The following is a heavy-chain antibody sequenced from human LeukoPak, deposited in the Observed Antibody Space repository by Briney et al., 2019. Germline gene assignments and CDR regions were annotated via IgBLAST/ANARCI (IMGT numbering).Heavy chain of an antibody. D-gene: IGHD3-9*01. J-gene: IGHJ6*03. Sequence: GGSLRLSCAASGFTFSSYGMHWVRQAPGKGLEWVAVIWYDGSNKYYADSVKGRFTISRDNSKNTLYLQMNSLRAEDTAVYYCARAQYDISTGYYTSVYMDVWGKGTTVTVSS. CDR2: IWYDGSNK. CDR1: GFTFSSYG. V-gene: IGHV3-33*01. CDR3: ARAQYDISTGYYTSVYMDV.